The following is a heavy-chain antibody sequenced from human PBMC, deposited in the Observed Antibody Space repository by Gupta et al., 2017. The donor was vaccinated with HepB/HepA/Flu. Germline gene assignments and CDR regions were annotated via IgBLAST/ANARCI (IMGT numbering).Heavy chain of an antibody. J-gene: IGHJ4*02. Sequence: EVQLVESGGGLVQPGGSLRLSCAASGFTFSRYWMSWVRQAPGKGLEWVGNIKEDGSDKNYVDSVKGRFTFSRDNAKNSPYLQINSLRAEDTAVFYCARERLGGHVVLEYWGQGTLVTVSS. CDR1: GFTFSRYW. D-gene: IGHD6-6*01. CDR3: ARERLGGHVVLEY. CDR2: IKEDGSDK. V-gene: IGHV3-7*01.